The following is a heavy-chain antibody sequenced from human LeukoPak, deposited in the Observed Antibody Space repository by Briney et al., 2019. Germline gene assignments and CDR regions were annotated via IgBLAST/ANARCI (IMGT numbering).Heavy chain of an antibody. CDR1: EDSVSSNSSA. V-gene: IGHV6-1*01. Sequence: SQTLSLTCAISEDSVSSNSSAWNWIRQSPSRGLEWLGRTYYRSNWYNDYSLSVKSRIIINPDTSKSQFSMQLNSVTPEGTAVYYCARGGGIVAAGRYCYFDLWGRGTLVTVSS. CDR3: ARGGGIVAAGRYCYFDL. J-gene: IGHJ2*01. D-gene: IGHD6-13*01. CDR2: TYYRSNWYN.